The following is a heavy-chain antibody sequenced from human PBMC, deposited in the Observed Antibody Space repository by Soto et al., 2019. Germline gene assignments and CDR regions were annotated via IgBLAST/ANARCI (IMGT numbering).Heavy chain of an antibody. J-gene: IGHJ4*02. CDR2: ISERGDTT. CDR1: GFTISSNA. CDR3: AKDKPGTTSFDY. D-gene: IGHD1-1*01. Sequence: PGGSLRLSCAASGFTISSNAMYWVRQAPGKGLEWVSAISERGDTTHYADSVKGRFTISRDTSKNTPYLQLNTLRADDTAVYYCAKDKPGTTSFDYWGQGTLVTVS. V-gene: IGHV3-23*01.